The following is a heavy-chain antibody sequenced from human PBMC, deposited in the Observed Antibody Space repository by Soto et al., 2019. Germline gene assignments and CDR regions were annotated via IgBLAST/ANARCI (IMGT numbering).Heavy chain of an antibody. CDR1: GFTLRNYD. CDR3: AKKPMGSASNSDAMDV. J-gene: IGHJ6*02. D-gene: IGHD1-1*01. V-gene: IGHV3-30*18. Sequence: PXGCLGLSCKPSGFTLRNYDLLWVGQARGKGLEWVALISYDGDNKYYTDSARGRLTVSRDNFNNRMFLQMDSLRPEDSAVYYRAKKPMGSASNSDAMDVCGQRTTVTVSS. CDR2: ISYDGDNK.